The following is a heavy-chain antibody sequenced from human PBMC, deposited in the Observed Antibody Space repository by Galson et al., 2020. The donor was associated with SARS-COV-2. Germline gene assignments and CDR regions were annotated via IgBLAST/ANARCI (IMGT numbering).Heavy chain of an antibody. V-gene: IGHV3-7*01. CDR3: ARGIYSGYDYYFDY. J-gene: IGHJ4*02. CDR1: GFTFSSYW. D-gene: IGHD5-12*01. CDR2: IKQDGSEK. Sequence: VGSLRLSCAASGFTFSSYWMSWVRQASGKGLEWVANIKQDGSEKYYVDSVKGRFTISRDNAKNSLYLQMNSLRAEDTAVYYCARGIYSGYDYYFDYWGQGTLVTVSS.